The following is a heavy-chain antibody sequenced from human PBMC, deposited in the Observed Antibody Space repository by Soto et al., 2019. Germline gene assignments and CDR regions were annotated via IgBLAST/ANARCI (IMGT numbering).Heavy chain of an antibody. D-gene: IGHD2-2*01. CDR3: ARSNSWAYYFDY. V-gene: IGHV4-61*01. Sequence: PSETLSLTCTVSGGSVSSGSYYWSWIRQPPGKGLEWIGYIYYSGSTNYNPSLKSRVTISVDTSKNQFPLKLSSVTAADTAVYYCARSNSWAYYFDYWGQGTLVTVSS. CDR1: GGSVSSGSYY. CDR2: IYYSGST. J-gene: IGHJ4*02.